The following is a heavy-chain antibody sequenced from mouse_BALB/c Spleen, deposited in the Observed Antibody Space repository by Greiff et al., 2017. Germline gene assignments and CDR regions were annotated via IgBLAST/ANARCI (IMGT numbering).Heavy chain of an antibody. V-gene: IGHV7-3*02. D-gene: IGHD1-1*01. CDR1: GFTFTDYY. CDR2: IRNKANGYTT. Sequence: EVKVEESGGGLVQPGGSLRLSCATSGFTFTDYYMSWVRQPPGKALEWLGFIRNKANGYTTEYSASVKGRFTISRDNSQSILYLQMNTLRAEDSATYYCARRDYGSSYAMDYWGQGTSVTVSS. CDR3: ARRDYGSSYAMDY. J-gene: IGHJ4*01.